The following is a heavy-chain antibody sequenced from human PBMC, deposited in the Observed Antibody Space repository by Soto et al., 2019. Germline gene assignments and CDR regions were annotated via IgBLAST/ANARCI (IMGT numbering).Heavy chain of an antibody. CDR3: ARVTGRYYYGMDV. V-gene: IGHV4-34*01. J-gene: IGHJ6*02. CDR1: GGSFSGYY. CDR2: INHSGST. Sequence: SETLSLTCAVYGGSFSGYYWSWIRQPPGKGLEWIGEINHSGSTNYNPSIKSRVTISVDTSKNQFSLKLSSVTAADTAVYYCARVTGRYYYGMDVWGQGTTVTVSS.